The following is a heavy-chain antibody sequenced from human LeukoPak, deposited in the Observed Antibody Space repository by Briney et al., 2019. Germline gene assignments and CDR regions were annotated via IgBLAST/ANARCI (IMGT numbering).Heavy chain of an antibody. CDR1: GGSISSGGYY. CDR2: IYYSGST. V-gene: IGHV4-31*03. D-gene: IGHD3-22*01. CDR3: ARVRNDYYSSGSMLYFDY. Sequence: SQTLSLTCTVSGGSISSGGYYWSWIRQHPGKGLEWIGYIYYSGSTYYNPSLKSRVTITEDQSKNQFSLKLSSVTAADTAVYYCARVRNDYYSSGSMLYFDYWGQGTLVTVSS. J-gene: IGHJ4*02.